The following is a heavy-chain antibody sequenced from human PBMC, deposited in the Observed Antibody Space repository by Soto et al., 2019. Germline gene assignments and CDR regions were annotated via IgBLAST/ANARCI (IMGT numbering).Heavy chain of an antibody. CDR2: LGAGGDT. V-gene: IGHV3-13*01. J-gene: IGHJ4*02. CDR1: GFTVSSYD. CDR3: ARGTMVRGTLDPGISGPLDY. Sequence: EVQLVESGGGLVQPGGSLRLACAASGFTVSSYDMHWVRHVTGKDLEWVSTLGAGGDTYFPDSVKGRFTISRENAKNSLYLQMNNLGAGDTAVYYCARGTMVRGTLDPGISGPLDYWGQGTLVAVSS. D-gene: IGHD3-10*01.